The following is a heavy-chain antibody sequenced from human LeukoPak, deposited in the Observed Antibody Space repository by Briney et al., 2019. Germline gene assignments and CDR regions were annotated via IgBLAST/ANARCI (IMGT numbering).Heavy chain of an antibody. D-gene: IGHD2-2*03. CDR1: GFTFSSYT. J-gene: IGHJ6*04. CDR3: ARDFGYCSSTSCPPPRDV. V-gene: IGHV3-21*01. CDR2: ISGSSYYI. Sequence: GGSLRLSCVASGFTFSSYTINWVRQTPGKGLEWVSSISGSSYYIYYADSVRGRFTISRDNAENSVYLQMNSLRAEDTAVYYCARDFGYCSSTSCPPPRDVWGKGTTVTVSS.